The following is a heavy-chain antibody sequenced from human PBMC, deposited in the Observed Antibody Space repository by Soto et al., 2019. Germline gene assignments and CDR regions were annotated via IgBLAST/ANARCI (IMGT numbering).Heavy chain of an antibody. CDR1: GYTFTSYY. Sequence: GASVKVSCKVSGYTFTSYYMHWVRQAPGQGLEWMGIINPSGGSTSYAQKFQGRVTMTRDTSTSTVYMELSSLRSEDTAVYYCARERAGLRFEYGMDVWGQGTTVTVSS. J-gene: IGHJ6*02. D-gene: IGHD3-3*01. V-gene: IGHV1-46*01. CDR3: ARERAGLRFEYGMDV. CDR2: INPSGGST.